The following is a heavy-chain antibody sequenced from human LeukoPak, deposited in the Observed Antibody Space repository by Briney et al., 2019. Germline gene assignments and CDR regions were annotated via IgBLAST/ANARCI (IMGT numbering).Heavy chain of an antibody. V-gene: IGHV1-46*01. D-gene: IGHD3-10*01. J-gene: IGHJ4*02. CDR2: INPSGGST. CDR3: ARVKGWYGSGSYLDY. Sequence: ASVKVSCKASGYTFTSYYMHWVRQAPGQGLEWMGIINPSGGSTSYAQKFQGRVTMTGDTSTSTVYMELSSLRSEDTAVYYCARVKGWYGSGSYLDYWGQGTLVTVSS. CDR1: GYTFTSYY.